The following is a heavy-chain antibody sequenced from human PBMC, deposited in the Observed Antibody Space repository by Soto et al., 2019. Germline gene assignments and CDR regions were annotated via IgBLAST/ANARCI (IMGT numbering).Heavy chain of an antibody. J-gene: IGHJ6*02. D-gene: IGHD5-18*01. CDR2: INPNSGGT. V-gene: IGHV1-2*04. CDR3: ARDRGVDTAMEPHYYYYYGMDV. Sequence: ASVKVSCKASGYTFTGYYMHWVRQAPGQGLEWMGWINPNSGGTNYAQRFQGWVTMTRDTSISTAYMELSRLRSDDTAVYYCARDRGVDTAMEPHYYYYYGMDVWGQGTTVTGSS. CDR1: GYTFTGYY.